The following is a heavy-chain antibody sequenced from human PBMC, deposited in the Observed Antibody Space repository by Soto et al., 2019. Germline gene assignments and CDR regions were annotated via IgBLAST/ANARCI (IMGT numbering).Heavy chain of an antibody. D-gene: IGHD3-22*01. CDR2: IYSGGST. V-gene: IGHV3-53*01. Sequence: GWSPGVGRGAGRGTVEVNGGSGVRPPPGKGLEWVSVIYSGGSTYYADSVKGRFTISRDNAKNSLYLQMNSLRDEDTAVYYCPRGLYYYDSSGYWGYWGQGTLVTVSS. CDR3: PRGLYYYDSSGYWGY. CDR1: RGTVEVNG. J-gene: IGHJ4*02.